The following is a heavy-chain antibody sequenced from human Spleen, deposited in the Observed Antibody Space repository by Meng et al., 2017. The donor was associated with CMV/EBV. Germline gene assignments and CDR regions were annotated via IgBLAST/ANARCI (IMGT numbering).Heavy chain of an antibody. Sequence: RLSCAASGFTFSSYAMHWVRQAPGKGLEWVALISYDGGEQYYADSVKGRFGSSRDNSNNTLYLQMNSLRTDDTAVYYCARARTAFDFWGLGTVVTV. V-gene: IGHV3-30*09. CDR2: ISYDGGEQ. CDR1: GFTFSSYA. D-gene: IGHD1-14*01. J-gene: IGHJ3*01. CDR3: ARARTAFDF.